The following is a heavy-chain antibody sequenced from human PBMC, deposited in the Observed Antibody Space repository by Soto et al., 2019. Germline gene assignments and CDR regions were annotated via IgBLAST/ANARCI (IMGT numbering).Heavy chain of an antibody. Sequence: QVQLVQSGAEVKKPGSSVKVSCKASGGTFSSYAISWVRQARGQGLEWMGGIIPIFGTANYAQKFQGRVTITADESTSTAYMELISLRSEDTAVYYCARDHRAYYYDSSGYNWFDPWGQGTLVTVSS. CDR1: GGTFSSYA. V-gene: IGHV1-69*12. D-gene: IGHD3-22*01. CDR2: IIPIFGTA. CDR3: ARDHRAYYYDSSGYNWFDP. J-gene: IGHJ5*02.